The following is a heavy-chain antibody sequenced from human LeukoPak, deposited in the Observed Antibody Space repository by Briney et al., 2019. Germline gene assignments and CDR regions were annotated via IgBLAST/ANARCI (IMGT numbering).Heavy chain of an antibody. CDR3: ASTRRDGYPFDY. CDR1: GGSISSYY. V-gene: IGHV4-4*07. CDR2: IYSSGST. Sequence: SETLSLTCTVSGGSISSYYWSWIRQPAGKGLEWIGRIYSSGSTTYNPSLKSRVTISVDTSKNQFSLRLSSVTAADTAVYYCASTRRDGYPFDYWGQGTLVTVSS. D-gene: IGHD5-24*01. J-gene: IGHJ4*02.